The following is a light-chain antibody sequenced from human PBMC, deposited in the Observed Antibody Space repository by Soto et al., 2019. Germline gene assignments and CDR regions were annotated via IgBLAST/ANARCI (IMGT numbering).Light chain of an antibody. J-gene: IGLJ3*02. CDR2: LEGSGGY. V-gene: IGLV4-60*03. CDR1: SGHSSYI. CDR3: ETWDGNTRV. Sequence: QPVLTQSSSASASLGSSVRLTCSLSSGHSSYIIAWHQQQPGKAPRYLMKLEGSGGYNKGSGVPDRFSGSSSGADRYLTISNLQSEDEADYYCETWDGNTRVFGGGTKVTVL.